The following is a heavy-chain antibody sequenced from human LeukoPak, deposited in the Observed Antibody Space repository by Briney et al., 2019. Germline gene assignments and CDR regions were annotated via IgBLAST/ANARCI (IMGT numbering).Heavy chain of an antibody. CDR1: GFILSIYS. CDR2: ISSSSSFR. J-gene: IGHJ4*02. CDR3: ARESSGYFY. D-gene: IGHD3-22*01. V-gene: IGHV3-21*01. Sequence: GGTLRLSRAASGFILSIYSMNWVRQAPGKGLEWVSSISSSSSFRYYADSVKGRFTISRDNAKNSLYLQMNSLRAEDTAVYYCARESSGYFYWGQGTLVTVSS.